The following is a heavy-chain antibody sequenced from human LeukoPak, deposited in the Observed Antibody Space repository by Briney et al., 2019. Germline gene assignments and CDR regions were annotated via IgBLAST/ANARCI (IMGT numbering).Heavy chain of an antibody. Sequence: PSETLSLTCTVSGHSISNGNYWGWIRQPPGKGPEWIGSVYHTGDTHYNPSLKSRVTIFVDTFNNQISLRLSSVTAADTAVYYCVRGLSHRDAYDYFYNWFDPWGQGTLVTVSS. CDR1: GHSISNGNY. J-gene: IGHJ5*02. V-gene: IGHV4-38-2*02. CDR3: VRGLSHRDAYDYFYNWFDP. D-gene: IGHD3-16*01. CDR2: VYHTGDT.